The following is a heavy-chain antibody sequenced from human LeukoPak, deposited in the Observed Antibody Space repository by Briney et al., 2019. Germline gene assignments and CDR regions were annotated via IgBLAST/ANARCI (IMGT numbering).Heavy chain of an antibody. V-gene: IGHV1-18*01. CDR1: GYTFTSYG. Sequence: ASVKVSCKASGYTFTSYGISWVRQAPGQGLEWMGWIGAYNGNTNYAQKLQGRVTMTTDTSTSTAYMELRSLRSDDTAVYYCARVRYYDSSGYGYFDLWGRGTLVTVSS. CDR3: ARVRYYDSSGYGYFDL. D-gene: IGHD3-22*01. CDR2: IGAYNGNT. J-gene: IGHJ2*01.